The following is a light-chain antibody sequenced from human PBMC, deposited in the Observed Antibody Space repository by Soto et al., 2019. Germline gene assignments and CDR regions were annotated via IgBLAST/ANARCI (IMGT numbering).Light chain of an antibody. CDR1: QSVSSN. CDR3: QQYNDWPPHT. Sequence: EIVMTQSPATLSVSPGERATLSCRASQSVSSNFAWYQQKPGQAPRLLIYGASTRATGIPARFSGSGSGTEFTLTISSLQSEDFAVYSCQQYNDWPPHTFGQGTKLEIK. CDR2: GAS. J-gene: IGKJ2*01. V-gene: IGKV3-15*01.